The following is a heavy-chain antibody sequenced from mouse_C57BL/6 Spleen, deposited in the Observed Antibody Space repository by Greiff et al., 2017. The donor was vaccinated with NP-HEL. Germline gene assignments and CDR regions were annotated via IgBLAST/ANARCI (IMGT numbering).Heavy chain of an antibody. D-gene: IGHD1-1*01. CDR3: ARREYYGSRIHYYFDY. J-gene: IGHJ2*01. V-gene: IGHV1-85*01. Sequence: QVQLQQSGPELAKPGASVKLSCKASGYTFTSYDINWVKQRPGQGLEWIGWIYPRDGSTKYNEKFKGKATLTVDTSSSTAYMELHSLTSEDSAVYFCARREYYGSRIHYYFDYWGQGTTLTVSS. CDR1: GYTFTSYD. CDR2: IYPRDGST.